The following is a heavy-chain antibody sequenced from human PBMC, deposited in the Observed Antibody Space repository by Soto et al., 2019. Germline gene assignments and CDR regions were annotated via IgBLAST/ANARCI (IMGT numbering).Heavy chain of an antibody. D-gene: IGHD2-21*02. V-gene: IGHV4-59*01. CDR3: ARDLWGYCGTDCYPLDV. J-gene: IGHJ6*02. CDR1: GGSISGYY. Sequence: SETLSLTCTVSGGSISGYYWSWILQPPGKGLEWIGYMYNTGSTVYNPSFKGRVTISVDTSKNQFSLKLNSVTAADTAVYYCARDLWGYCGTDCYPLDVWGQGTTVTVS. CDR2: MYNTGST.